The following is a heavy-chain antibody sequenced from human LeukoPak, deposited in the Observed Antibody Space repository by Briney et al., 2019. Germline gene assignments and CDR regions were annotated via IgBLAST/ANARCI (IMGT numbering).Heavy chain of an antibody. CDR3: ARVLCRGYFDY. D-gene: IGHD2-15*01. CDR1: GGPISSYY. CDR2: IYYSGST. J-gene: IGHJ4*02. V-gene: IGHV4-59*01. Sequence: SETLSLTCTVSGGPISSYYWSWIRQPPGKGLEWIGYIYYSGSTNYNPSLKSRVTISVDTSKNQFSLKLSSVTAADTAVYYCARVLCRGYFDYLGQGTLVTVSS.